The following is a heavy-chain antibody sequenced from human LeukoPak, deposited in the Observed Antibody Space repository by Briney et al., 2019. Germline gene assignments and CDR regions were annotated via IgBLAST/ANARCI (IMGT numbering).Heavy chain of an antibody. J-gene: IGHJ4*02. V-gene: IGHV4-30-2*01. CDR1: GGSISSGGYS. Sequence: SQTLSLTCAVSGGSISSGGYSWSWIRQPPGEGLEWIGYIYHSGSTYYNPSLKSRVTISVDRSKNQFSLKLSSVTAADTAVYYCARVVESIAAAGHYFDYWGQGTLVTVSS. CDR2: IYHSGST. D-gene: IGHD6-13*01. CDR3: ARVVESIAAAGHYFDY.